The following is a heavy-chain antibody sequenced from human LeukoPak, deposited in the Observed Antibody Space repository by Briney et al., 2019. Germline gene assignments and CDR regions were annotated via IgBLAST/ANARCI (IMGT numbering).Heavy chain of an antibody. CDR3: ARDAGPANFNYYYYMDV. D-gene: IGHD1-1*01. Sequence: PGGSLRLSCAASGFTVSSNYMSWVRQAPGKGLEWVSVIYSGGSAYNADFLKGRFTISRDISKNTLYLQMNSLRAEDTALYHCARDAGPANFNYYYYMDVWGKGTTVTVSS. J-gene: IGHJ6*03. CDR1: GFTVSSNY. CDR2: IYSGGSA. V-gene: IGHV3-53*01.